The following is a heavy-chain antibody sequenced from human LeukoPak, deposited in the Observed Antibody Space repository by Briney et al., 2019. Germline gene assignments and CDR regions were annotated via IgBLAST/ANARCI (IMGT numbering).Heavy chain of an antibody. V-gene: IGHV4-39*07. CDR1: GGSISSSSYY. CDR2: IYYSGST. CDR3: ARAPTAYCLSATCQPYFDY. J-gene: IGHJ4*02. D-gene: IGHD2-2*01. Sequence: SETLSLTCTVSGGSISSSSYYWGWIRQPPGKGLEWIGSIYYSGSTYYNPSLKSRVTISVDTSKNQFSLKLTSVTAADTAVYFCARAPTAYCLSATCQPYFDYWGQGILVTVSS.